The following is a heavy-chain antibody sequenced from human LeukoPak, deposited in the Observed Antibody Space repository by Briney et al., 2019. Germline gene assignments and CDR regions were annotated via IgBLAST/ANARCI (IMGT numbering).Heavy chain of an antibody. V-gene: IGHV4-39*01. CDR2: IYYSGST. Sequence: PSETLSLTCTVSGGSISSSNYYWGWIRQSPGKGLEWMGTIYYSGSTYYNPSLKSRVTISVDTSRNQFSLKLSSVTAADTAVYYCARLPGSYYYYYMDVWGKGTTVSISS. J-gene: IGHJ6*03. CDR3: ARLPGSYYYYYMDV. D-gene: IGHD3-10*01. CDR1: GGSISSSNYY.